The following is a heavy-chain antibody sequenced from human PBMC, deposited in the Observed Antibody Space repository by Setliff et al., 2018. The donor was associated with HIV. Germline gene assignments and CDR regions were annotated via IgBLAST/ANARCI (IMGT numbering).Heavy chain of an antibody. CDR1: GFTFRNAW. Sequence: GGSLRLSCAASGFTFRNAWMSWVRQAPGKGLEWVGRIKSKSDGGAVHYAAPVKGRFTISRDDSQDTLYLEMNSLTNEDTAMYYCTTYSSVYYHSDYWGQGTLVTVSS. CDR2: IKSKSDGGAV. D-gene: IGHD3-22*01. J-gene: IGHJ4*02. V-gene: IGHV3-15*06. CDR3: TTYSSVYYHSDY.